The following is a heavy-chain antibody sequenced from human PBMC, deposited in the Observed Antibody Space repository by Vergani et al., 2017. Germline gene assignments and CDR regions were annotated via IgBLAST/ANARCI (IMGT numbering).Heavy chain of an antibody. CDR1: GFTLGYYA. CDR2: IRSKAYGQAT. CDR3: AREGTSGPHYYYYYMDV. Sequence: EVQLVESGGGLVQPGGSLRLSCTASGFTLGYYAMDWFRQAPGQGLEWVGGIRSKAYGQATIYAASVKGRFTISRDDSKNTLYLQMNSLRAEDTAVYYCAREGTSGPHYYYYYMDVWGKGTTVTVSS. V-gene: IGHV3-49*03. D-gene: IGHD5-12*01. J-gene: IGHJ6*03.